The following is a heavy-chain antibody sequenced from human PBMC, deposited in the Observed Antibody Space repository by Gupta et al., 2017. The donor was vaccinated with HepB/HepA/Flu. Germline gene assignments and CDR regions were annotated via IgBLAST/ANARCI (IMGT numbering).Heavy chain of an antibody. D-gene: IGHD3-9*01. V-gene: IGHV3-30-3*01. CDR3: ARGQDILAGDYVLDYYYGMDV. J-gene: IGHJ6*02. CDR1: GFTFGSFP. Sequence: QVQLVESGGGVVQPGRSLRLSCAASGFTFGSFPMHWVRQAPGKGLEWVAVISYGRSNKYYADSVKGRFTISRDNSKNTLHLQMNSLRLEDTAVYYCARGQDILAGDYVLDYYYGMDVWGQGTTVTVSS. CDR2: ISYGRSNK.